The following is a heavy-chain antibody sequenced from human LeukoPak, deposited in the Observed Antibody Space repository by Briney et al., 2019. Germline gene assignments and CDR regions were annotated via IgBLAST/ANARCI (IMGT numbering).Heavy chain of an antibody. CDR2: IASDGRTT. D-gene: IGHD2-2*01. V-gene: IGHV3-30*04. Sequence: GGSLRLSCPASGFTFKDYAMHWVRQAPGLGLEWVAVIASDGRTTYYADSVSGRFIISRDNSNNALSLQMNSLSADDTAVYYCARAAEASCSGTSCYRYFHHWGQGTLVSVSS. J-gene: IGHJ1*01. CDR1: GFTFKDYA. CDR3: ARAAEASCSGTSCYRYFHH.